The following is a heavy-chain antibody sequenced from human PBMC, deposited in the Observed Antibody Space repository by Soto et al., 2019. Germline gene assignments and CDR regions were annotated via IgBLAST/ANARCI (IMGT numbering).Heavy chain of an antibody. V-gene: IGHV1-18*01. CDR2: ISAYNGNT. CDR3: ARAWGALYRSSFAYYYYGMDV. Sequence: ASVKVSCKASGYTFTSYGISWVRQAPGQGLEWMGWISAYNGNTNYAQKLQGRVTMTTDTSTSTAYMELRSLRSDDTAVYYCARAWGALYRSSFAYYYYGMDVWGQGTTVTVSS. CDR1: GYTFTSYG. J-gene: IGHJ6*02. D-gene: IGHD6-6*01.